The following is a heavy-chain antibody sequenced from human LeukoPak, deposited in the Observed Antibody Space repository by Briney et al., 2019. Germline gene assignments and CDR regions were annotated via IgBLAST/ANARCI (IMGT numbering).Heavy chain of an antibody. CDR3: ARVASNYDFDY. CDR1: GYTFTDYY. D-gene: IGHD4-11*01. V-gene: IGHV1-2*02. Sequence: GASVKVSCKASGYTFTDYYMHWVRQAPGQGLEWMGWINPNSGGTNYAQKFQGRVTMTRDTSISTVYMEMSRLRSDDTAVYYCARVASNYDFDYWGQGTLVTVSS. J-gene: IGHJ4*02. CDR2: INPNSGGT.